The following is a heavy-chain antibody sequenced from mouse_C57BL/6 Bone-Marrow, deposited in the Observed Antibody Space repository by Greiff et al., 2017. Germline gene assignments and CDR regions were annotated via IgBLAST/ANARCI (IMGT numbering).Heavy chain of an antibody. Sequence: QVQLQQSGPGLVAPSQSLSITCTVSGFSLPSSAISWVRQPPGKGLEWLGVIWTGGGTNYNSALKSRLSISKDNSKSQVFVKMNSLQTDDTARYYCASNSGYWYFDVWGTGTTVTVSS. J-gene: IGHJ1*03. CDR2: IWTGGGT. V-gene: IGHV2-9-1*01. D-gene: IGHD1-3*01. CDR1: GFSLPSSA. CDR3: ASNSGYWYFDV.